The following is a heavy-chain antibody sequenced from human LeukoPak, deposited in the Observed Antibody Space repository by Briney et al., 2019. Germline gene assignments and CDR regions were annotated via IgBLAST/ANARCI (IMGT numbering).Heavy chain of an antibody. V-gene: IGHV3-30*04. Sequence: GGSLRLSCAASGFTFSSYAMHWVRQAPGKGLEWVAVISYDGSNKYYADSVKGRFTISRDSSKNTLYLQMNSLRAEDTAVYYCARVRPSVAGIQYYFDYWGQGTLVTVSS. CDR2: ISYDGSNK. J-gene: IGHJ4*02. CDR3: ARVRPSVAGIQYYFDY. CDR1: GFTFSSYA. D-gene: IGHD6-19*01.